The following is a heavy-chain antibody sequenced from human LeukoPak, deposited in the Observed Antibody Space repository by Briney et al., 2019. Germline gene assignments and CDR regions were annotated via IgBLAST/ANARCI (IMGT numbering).Heavy chain of an antibody. CDR2: IWYDGSNK. D-gene: IGHD1-1*01. CDR3: ARAESIDDDLLDY. V-gene: IGHV3-33*01. J-gene: IGHJ4*02. CDR1: GFTFSSYG. Sequence: PGGSLGLSCAASGFTFSSYGMHWVCQAPGKGLEWVAVIWYDGSNKYYADSVKGRFTISRDNSKNTLYLQMNSLRAEDTAVYYCARAESIDDDLLDYWGQGTLVTVSS.